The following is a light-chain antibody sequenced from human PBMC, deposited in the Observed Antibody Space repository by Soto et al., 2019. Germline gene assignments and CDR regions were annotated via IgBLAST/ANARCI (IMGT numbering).Light chain of an antibody. CDR3: QQRSNAPLT. J-gene: IGKJ4*01. Sequence: EIVLTQSPASLSLSPGERATISCRASQSVSSYLAWYQQKPGQAPRLLIYEASIRDTGVPARFSGSGSGTDFTLTISSLEPEDFAVYYCQQRSNAPLTFGGGTKVEIK. V-gene: IGKV3-11*01. CDR2: EAS. CDR1: QSVSSY.